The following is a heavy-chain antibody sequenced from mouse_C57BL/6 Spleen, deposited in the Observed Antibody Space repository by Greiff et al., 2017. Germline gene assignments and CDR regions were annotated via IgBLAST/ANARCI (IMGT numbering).Heavy chain of an antibody. V-gene: IGHV1-15*01. CDR3: TRFRYFDV. CDR2: IAPETGGT. CDR1: GYTFTDYE. Sequence: VQLQQSGAELVRPGASVTLSCKASGYTFTDYEMHWVKQTPVHGLEWIGAIAPETGGTAYNQKFKGKAILTADKSSSTAYMERRSLTSEYSAVYYCTRFRYFDVWGTGTTVTVSS. J-gene: IGHJ1*03.